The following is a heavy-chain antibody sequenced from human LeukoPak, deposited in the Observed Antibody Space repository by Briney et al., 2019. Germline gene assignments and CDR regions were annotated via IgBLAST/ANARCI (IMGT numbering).Heavy chain of an antibody. V-gene: IGHV3-48*03. Sequence: GGSLRLSCAASGFTFSTFAMLWVRQAPGKGLEWVSYISSSGSTIYYADSVKGRFTISRDNAKNSLYLQMNSLRAEDTAVYYCAREVGATSSYFDYWGQGTLVTVSS. D-gene: IGHD1-26*01. CDR2: ISSSGSTI. CDR3: AREVGATSSYFDY. CDR1: GFTFSTFA. J-gene: IGHJ4*02.